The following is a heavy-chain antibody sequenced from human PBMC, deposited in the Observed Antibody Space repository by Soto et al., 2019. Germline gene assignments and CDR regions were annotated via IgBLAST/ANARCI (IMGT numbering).Heavy chain of an antibody. Sequence: EVQLVESGGGLVQPGRSLRLSCAASGFTFDDYAMHWVRQAPGKGLEWVSGISWNSGSIGYADSVKGRFTISRDNAKNSLYLQMNSLRAEDTALCYCAKDIGMVRGVIPNRFDYWGQGTLVTVSS. V-gene: IGHV3-9*01. D-gene: IGHD3-10*01. CDR1: GFTFDDYA. J-gene: IGHJ4*02. CDR3: AKDIGMVRGVIPNRFDY. CDR2: ISWNSGSI.